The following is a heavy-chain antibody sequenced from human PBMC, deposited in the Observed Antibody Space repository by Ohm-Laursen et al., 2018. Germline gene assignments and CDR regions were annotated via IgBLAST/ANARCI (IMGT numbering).Heavy chain of an antibody. CDR3: ATIEGGRGVD. CDR1: GYTFTTYY. D-gene: IGHD2-15*01. Sequence: ASVKVSCKASGYTFTTYYMHWVRQAPGQGLEWMGWISPGSGGTEFAQRFQGRVTMTSDTSIRTAYMELSGMRFDDTAVYYCATIEGGRGVDWGQGTLVTVSS. V-gene: IGHV1-2*02. J-gene: IGHJ4*02. CDR2: ISPGSGGT.